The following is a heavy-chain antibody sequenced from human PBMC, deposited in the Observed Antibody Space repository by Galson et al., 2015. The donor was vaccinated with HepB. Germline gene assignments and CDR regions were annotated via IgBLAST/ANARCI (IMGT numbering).Heavy chain of an antibody. CDR2: IYSGGST. J-gene: IGHJ4*02. Sequence: SLRLSCAASGFTVSSNYMSWVRQAPGKGLEWVSVIYSGGSTYYADSVKGRFTISRHNSKNTLYLQMNSLRAEDTAVYYCARDRGDGSGLLFDYWGQGTLVTVSS. CDR3: ARDRGDGSGLLFDY. D-gene: IGHD3-10*01. CDR1: GFTVSSNY. V-gene: IGHV3-53*04.